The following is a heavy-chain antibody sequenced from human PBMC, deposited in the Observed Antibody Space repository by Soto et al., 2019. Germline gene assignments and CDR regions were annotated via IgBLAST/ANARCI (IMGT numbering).Heavy chain of an antibody. CDR3: APGGDCPGDY. J-gene: IGHJ4*02. Sequence: PGGSLRLSCAASGFTFSSYAMSWVRQAPGKGLEWVAVISYDGSNKYYADSVKGRFTISRDNSKNTLYLQMNSLRAEDTAVYYCAPGGDCPGDYWGQGTLVTVSS. V-gene: IGHV3-30*03. CDR1: GFTFSSYA. CDR2: ISYDGSNK. D-gene: IGHD2-21*02.